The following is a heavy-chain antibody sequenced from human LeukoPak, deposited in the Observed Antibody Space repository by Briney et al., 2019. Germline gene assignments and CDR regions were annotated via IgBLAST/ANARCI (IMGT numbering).Heavy chain of an antibody. J-gene: IGHJ5*02. CDR2: IYYSGST. CDR1: GGSLSSSSYF. CDR3: ASNPYSSSHNWFDP. V-gene: IGHV4-39*02. Sequence: SETLSLTCTVSGGSLSSSSYFWGWIRQPPGKGLEWIGSIYYSGSTYYNPSLKSRVTISVDTSKNHFSLQLSSVTAADTALYYCASNPYSSSHNWFDPWGQGTLVTVSP. D-gene: IGHD6-6*01.